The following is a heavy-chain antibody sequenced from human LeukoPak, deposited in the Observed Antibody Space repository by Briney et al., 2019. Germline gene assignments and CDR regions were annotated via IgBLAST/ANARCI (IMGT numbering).Heavy chain of an antibody. CDR1: GYSFTDYW. CDR3: ARHGLGGCRGGRCYRSFHYYGMDV. D-gene: IGHD2-15*01. CDR2: IFPGDFEL. J-gene: IGHJ6*02. V-gene: IGHV5-51*01. Sequence: GESLKISCKGSGYSFTDYWIGWVRQMPGKGLEWMGIIFPGDFELKYSPSFQGQVIISVDKSIDTAYLQWSSLQASDTAVYYCARHGLGGCRGGRCYRSFHYYGMDVWGQGTTVIVSS.